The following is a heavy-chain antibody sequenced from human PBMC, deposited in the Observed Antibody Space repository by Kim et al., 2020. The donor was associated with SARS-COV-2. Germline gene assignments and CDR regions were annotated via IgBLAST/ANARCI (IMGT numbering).Heavy chain of an antibody. CDR3: ARDLGSSSFNFDLFDP. V-gene: IGHV1-69*01. J-gene: IGHJ5*02. Sequence: KFPGRVTITADESTSTAYMELSSLGSEDTAVYYCARDLGSSSFNFDLFDPWGQGTLVTVSS. D-gene: IGHD6-13*01.